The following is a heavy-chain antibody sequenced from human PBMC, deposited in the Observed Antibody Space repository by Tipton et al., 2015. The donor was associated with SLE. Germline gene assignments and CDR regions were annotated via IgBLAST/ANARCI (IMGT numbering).Heavy chain of an antibody. Sequence: GSLRLSCTVSGDTIDGNTYFWDWIRQPPGKGLMLIGSISYSGATSYNPSLKSRVTISVDTSKNQFSLSLISVTAADTAVYYCAGEDRLNWGRAAFDIWGQGTLVTVSS. J-gene: IGHJ3*02. CDR2: ISYSGAT. CDR3: AGEDRLNWGRAAFDI. V-gene: IGHV4-39*07. CDR1: GDTIDGNTYF. D-gene: IGHD7-27*01.